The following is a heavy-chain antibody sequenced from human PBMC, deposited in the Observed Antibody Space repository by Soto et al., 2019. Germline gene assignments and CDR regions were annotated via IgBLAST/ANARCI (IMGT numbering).Heavy chain of an antibody. J-gene: IGHJ4*02. D-gene: IGHD5-18*01. CDR3: ARTSTAMAPYPWDY. Sequence: GESLKISCQGPGYSFTSYWIGWERQMPRKGLERMGIIYPGHTGTSYSQSFQGRRTISADKSISTDYLQRSSLKAADTAMYYCARTSTAMAPYPWDYWGQGTLVTVSS. CDR2: IYPGHTGT. V-gene: IGHV5-51*01. CDR1: GYSFTSYW.